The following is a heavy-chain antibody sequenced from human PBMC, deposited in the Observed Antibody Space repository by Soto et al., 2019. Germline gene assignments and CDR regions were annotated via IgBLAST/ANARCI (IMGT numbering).Heavy chain of an antibody. CDR1: GGSISSGDYY. D-gene: IGHD3-10*01. J-gene: IGHJ4*02. CDR2: IYYSGST. V-gene: IGHV4-30-4*01. Sequence: QVQLQESGPGLVKPSQTLSLTCTVSGGSISSGDYYWSWIRQPPGKGLEWIGYIYYSGSTYYNPSLKTRVTVSVDASNCQFSRKLSSVTAADTAVYYCANAQGSGFLVSWGQGTLVTVSS. CDR3: ANAQGSGFLVS.